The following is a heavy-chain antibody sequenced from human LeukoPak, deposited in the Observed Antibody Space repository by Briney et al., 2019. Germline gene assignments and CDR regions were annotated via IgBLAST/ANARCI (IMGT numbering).Heavy chain of an antibody. CDR1: GYTFTSYY. Sequence: GASVKVSCRASGYTFTSYYMHWVRQAPGQGLEWMGIINPSGGSTSYAQKFQGRVTMTRDMSTSTVYMELSSLRSEDTAVYYCARPNYHDSSGYYYDYWGQETLVTVSS. J-gene: IGHJ4*02. CDR2: INPSGGST. V-gene: IGHV1-46*01. D-gene: IGHD3-22*01. CDR3: ARPNYHDSSGYYYDY.